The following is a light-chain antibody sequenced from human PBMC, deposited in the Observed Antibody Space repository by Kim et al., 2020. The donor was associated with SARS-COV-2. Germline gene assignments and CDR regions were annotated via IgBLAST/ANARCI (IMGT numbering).Light chain of an antibody. CDR3: QQYNSAPWT. CDR2: KAS. Sequence: ASVGDRVTITCRASQSISSWLAWYQQKPGKAPKLLIYKASSLESGVPSRFSGSGYGTEFTLTISSLQPDDFATYHCQQYNSAPWTFGQGTKVDIK. CDR1: QSISSW. V-gene: IGKV1-5*03. J-gene: IGKJ1*01.